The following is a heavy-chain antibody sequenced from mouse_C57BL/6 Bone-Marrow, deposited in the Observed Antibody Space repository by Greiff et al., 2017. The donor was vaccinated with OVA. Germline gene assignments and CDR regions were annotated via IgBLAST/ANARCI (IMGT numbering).Heavy chain of an antibody. CDR1: GYTFTNYW. CDR3: ARRAYYSNYYFDY. V-gene: IGHV1-63*01. J-gene: IGHJ2*01. CDR2: IYPGGGYT. Sequence: QVQLKESGAELVRPGTSVKMSCKASGYTFTNYWIGWAKQRPGHGLEWIGDIYPGGGYTNYNEKFKGKATLTADKSSSTAYMQFSSLTSEDSAIYYCARRAYYSNYYFDYWGQGTTLTVSS. D-gene: IGHD2-5*01.